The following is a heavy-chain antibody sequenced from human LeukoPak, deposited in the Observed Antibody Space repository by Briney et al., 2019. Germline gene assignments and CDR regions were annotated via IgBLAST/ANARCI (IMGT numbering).Heavy chain of an antibody. D-gene: IGHD3-22*01. CDR3: ARDGKMIVVLFGAFDI. CDR2: IYYSGST. J-gene: IGHJ3*02. CDR1: GGSISSYY. Sequence: SETLSLTCTVSGGSISSYYWSWIRQPPGKGLEWIGYIYYSGSTNYNPSLKSRFTISLDTSKNQFSLKLSSVTAADTAVYCCARDGKMIVVLFGAFDIWGQGTMVTVSS. V-gene: IGHV4-59*01.